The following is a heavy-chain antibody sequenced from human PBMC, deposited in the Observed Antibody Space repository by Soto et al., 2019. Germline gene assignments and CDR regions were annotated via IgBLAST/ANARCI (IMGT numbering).Heavy chain of an antibody. V-gene: IGHV4-61*01. D-gene: IGHD6-19*01. CDR3: ARVPLRYSSSHNFDS. CDR1: GASVSSGSFY. CDR2: IYNNETF. Sequence: PSETLSLTCSVSGASVSSGSFYWSWIRQPPGKGLEWIGFIYNNETFNYNPSLKSRVTLSVDTSKHQFSLKLSSVTAAVTAVYYCARVPLRYSSSHNFDSWGQGALVTVSS. J-gene: IGHJ4*02.